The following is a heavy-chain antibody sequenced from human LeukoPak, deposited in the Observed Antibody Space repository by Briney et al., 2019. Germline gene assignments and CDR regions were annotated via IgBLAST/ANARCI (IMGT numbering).Heavy chain of an antibody. V-gene: IGHV1-46*01. Sequence: GASVKVPCKASGYTFTSYYMHWVRQAPGQGLEWMGIINPSGGSTSYAQKFQGRVTMTRDMSTSTVYMELSSLRSEDTAVYYCARVSGSYRYYFDYWGQGTLVTVSS. CDR3: ARVSGSYRYYFDY. CDR2: INPSGGST. J-gene: IGHJ4*02. CDR1: GYTFTSYY. D-gene: IGHD1-26*01.